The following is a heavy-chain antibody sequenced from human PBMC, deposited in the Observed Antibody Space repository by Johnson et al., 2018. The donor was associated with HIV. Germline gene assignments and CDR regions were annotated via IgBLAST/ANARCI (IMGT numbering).Heavy chain of an antibody. Sequence: QVQLVESGGGVVQPGRSLRLSCAASGFTFSSYAMHWVRQAPGKGLEWVAVISYDGTNKYYAGSVKGRCTISRDNSKNMLYLQMNSLRAEDTSLYYCANGGIAARPGAFDIWGQGTMVTVSS. CDR2: ISYDGTNK. J-gene: IGHJ3*02. CDR1: GFTFSSYA. CDR3: ANGGIAARPGAFDI. D-gene: IGHD6-6*01. V-gene: IGHV3-30*04.